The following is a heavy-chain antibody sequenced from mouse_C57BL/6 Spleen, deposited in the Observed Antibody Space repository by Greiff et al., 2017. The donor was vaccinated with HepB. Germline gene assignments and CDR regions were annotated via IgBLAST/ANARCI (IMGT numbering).Heavy chain of an antibody. CDR1: GYAFSSSW. D-gene: IGHD1-1*01. Sequence: QVQLKESGPELVKPGASVKISCKASGYAFSSSWMNWVKQRPGKGLERIGRIYPGDGDTNYNGKFKGKATLTADKSSSTAYMQLSSLTAEDSAVSFCARGDYGSNDFWYWGQGTTVTV. CDR2: IYPGDGDT. J-gene: IGHJ2*01. V-gene: IGHV1-82*01. CDR3: ARGDYGSNDFWY.